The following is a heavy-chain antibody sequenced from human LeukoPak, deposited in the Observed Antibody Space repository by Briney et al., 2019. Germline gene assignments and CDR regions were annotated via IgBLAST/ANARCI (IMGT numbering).Heavy chain of an antibody. CDR3: ARHKHAYYYDSSGYFLDY. J-gene: IGHJ4*02. V-gene: IGHV4-39*01. Sequence: SETLTLTCTVSGGSISSSSYYWGWIRQPPGKGLEWIGSIYYSGSTYYNPSLKSRVTISVDTSKNQFSLKLSSVTAADTAVYYCARHKHAYYYDSSGYFLDYWGQGTLVTVSS. CDR1: GGSISSSSYY. CDR2: IYYSGST. D-gene: IGHD3-22*01.